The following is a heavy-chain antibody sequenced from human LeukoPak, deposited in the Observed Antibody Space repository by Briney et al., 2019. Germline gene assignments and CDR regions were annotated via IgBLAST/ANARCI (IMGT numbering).Heavy chain of an antibody. D-gene: IGHD4/OR15-4a*01. J-gene: IGHJ4*02. CDR1: GFTFSDSA. CDR2: IRSKPNNYAT. CDR3: TRHPIGATPFDY. V-gene: IGHV3-73*01. Sequence: PGGSLRLSCAASGFTFSDSAFHWVRQASGKGLEWVGRIRSKPNNYATAYTASVKGRFTISRDDSKNTAYLQMNSLNTEDTAMYYCTRHPIGATPFDYWGQGTLVSVSS.